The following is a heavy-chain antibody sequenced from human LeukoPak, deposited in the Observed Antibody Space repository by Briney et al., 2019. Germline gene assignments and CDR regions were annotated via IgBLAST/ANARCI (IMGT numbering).Heavy chain of an antibody. CDR3: ARDAISRGSGAYCDC. V-gene: IGHV3-30*17. Sequence: GGSLTLSCAASGFTFSTYPMHWVRQAPAEGLEWVAVISYDGSNKNYADSVKGRFAISRDNSKNTLYLQMNSLREEDTAVYYCARDAISRGSGAYCDCWGQGALVTVSS. CDR1: GFTFSTYP. J-gene: IGHJ4*02. D-gene: IGHD3-10*01. CDR2: ISYDGSNK.